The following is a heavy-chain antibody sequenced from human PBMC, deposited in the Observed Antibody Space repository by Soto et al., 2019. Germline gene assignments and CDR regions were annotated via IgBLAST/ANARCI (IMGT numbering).Heavy chain of an antibody. Sequence: ASVKVSCKASGYTFTSYGISWVRQAPGQGLEWMGWISAYNGNTNYAQKLQGRVTVTTDTSTSTAYMELRSLRSDDTAVYYCARDRVSKPDLIVGATGFDYWGQGTLVTVSS. J-gene: IGHJ4*02. CDR3: ARDRVSKPDLIVGATGFDY. D-gene: IGHD1-26*01. CDR2: ISAYNGNT. CDR1: GYTFTSYG. V-gene: IGHV1-18*01.